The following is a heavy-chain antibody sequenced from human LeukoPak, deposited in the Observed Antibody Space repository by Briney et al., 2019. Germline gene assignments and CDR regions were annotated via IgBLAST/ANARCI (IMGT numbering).Heavy chain of an antibody. J-gene: IGHJ6*03. V-gene: IGHV3-48*01. CDR1: GFIFSSYS. CDR3: ARRSVAGTRWWGSNYYYYMDV. CDR2: ISSGSGTI. Sequence: GGSLRLSCAASGFIFSSYSMNWVRQTPGKGLEWISYISSGSGTIYYGDSVQGRFITSRDNAKNSLRLQMNSLRAEDTGAYYCARRSVAGTRWWGSNYYYYMDVWGKGTTVTVSS. D-gene: IGHD6-19*01.